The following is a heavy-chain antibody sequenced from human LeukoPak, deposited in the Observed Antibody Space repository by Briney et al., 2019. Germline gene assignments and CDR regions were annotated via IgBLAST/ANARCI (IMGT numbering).Heavy chain of an antibody. D-gene: IGHD5-12*01. CDR2: ISYDGSNK. V-gene: IGHV3-30*18. CDR1: GFTFSNYG. Sequence: GGSLRLSCAASGFTFSNYGMHWVRQAPGKGLEWVAVISYDGSNKYYADSVKGRFTISRENSKNTLYLKMNSLRAEDTAVYYCAKDRGVATTRFGLFDPWGQGTLVTVSS. J-gene: IGHJ5*02. CDR3: AKDRGVATTRFGLFDP.